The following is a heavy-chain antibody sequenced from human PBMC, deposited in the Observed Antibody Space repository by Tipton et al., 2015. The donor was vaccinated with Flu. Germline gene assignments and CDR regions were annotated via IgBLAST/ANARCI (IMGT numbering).Heavy chain of an antibody. CDR1: GFTFDDYA. V-gene: IGHV3-9*01. CDR3: AKAKEPGYHYDSSNFDY. Sequence: SLRLSCAASGFTFDDYAMHWVRLVPGKGLEWVSGISWNSGNMGYADSVKGRFTISRDNAKHSLYLQMNSLIPEDTALYFCAKAKEPGYHYDSSNFDYWGQGTLVTVSS. D-gene: IGHD3-22*01. J-gene: IGHJ4*02. CDR2: ISWNSGNM.